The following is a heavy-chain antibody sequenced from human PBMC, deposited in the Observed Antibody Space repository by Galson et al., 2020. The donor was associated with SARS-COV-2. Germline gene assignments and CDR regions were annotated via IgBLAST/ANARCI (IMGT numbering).Heavy chain of an antibody. V-gene: IGHV4-31*03. J-gene: IGHJ4*02. D-gene: IGHD3-10*01. CDR2: ISSSGTT. CDR1: DDSIRSGGYS. Sequence: ASVTLSLTCTVSDDSIRSGGYSWSWIRQHPGKGLEWIGHISSSGTTNYNPSLKSRLTISVDTSKNQFSLNLSSVTAADTAVYYCARGAGPVTLVRGFIIAFDSWGQGTLVTVSS. CDR3: ARGAGPVTLVRGFIIAFDS.